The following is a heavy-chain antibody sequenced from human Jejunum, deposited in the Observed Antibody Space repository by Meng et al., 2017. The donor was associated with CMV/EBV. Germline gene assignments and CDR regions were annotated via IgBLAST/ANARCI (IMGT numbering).Heavy chain of an antibody. CDR3: AKDRPPYYYDSSGYHPGFDY. D-gene: IGHD3-22*01. CDR2: IWYDGSNK. J-gene: IGHJ4*02. Sequence: SYGMHWVRQDPGKGLEWVAVIWYDGSNKYYADSVKGRFTISRDNSKNTLYLQMNSLRAEDTAVYYCAKDRPPYYYDSSGYHPGFDYWGQGTLVTVSS. CDR1: SYG. V-gene: IGHV3-33*06.